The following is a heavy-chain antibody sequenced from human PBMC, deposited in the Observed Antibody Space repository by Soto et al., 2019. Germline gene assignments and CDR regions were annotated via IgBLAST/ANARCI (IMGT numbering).Heavy chain of an antibody. CDR1: GYTFTSYG. D-gene: IGHD3-22*01. CDR3: ARSVSDYYDSSCYCSWFDP. V-gene: IGHV1-18*04. Sequence: QVQLVQSGAEVKKPGASVKVSCKASGYTFTSYGISWVRQAPGQGLEWMRWISAYNGNTNYAQKLQGRVTMTTDTSTSTAYIELRSLRSDDTPVYCCARSVSDYYDSSCYCSWFDPWGQGPLVTVSS. J-gene: IGHJ5*02. CDR2: ISAYNGNT.